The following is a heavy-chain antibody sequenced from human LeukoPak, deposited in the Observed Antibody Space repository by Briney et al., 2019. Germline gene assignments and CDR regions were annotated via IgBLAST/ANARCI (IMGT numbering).Heavy chain of an antibody. CDR3: AKVRQEPGY. CDR1: GFTFSSNG. V-gene: IGHV3-23*01. J-gene: IGHJ4*02. D-gene: IGHD1-26*01. Sequence: GGSLRLSCVASGFTFSSNGMHWVRQAPGKGLEWVSTISSRSGSTSYGDSVKGRFTISRDNSKNTLYLHMNSLRAEDTAVYYCAKVRQEPGYWGQGTLVTVSS. CDR2: ISSRSGST.